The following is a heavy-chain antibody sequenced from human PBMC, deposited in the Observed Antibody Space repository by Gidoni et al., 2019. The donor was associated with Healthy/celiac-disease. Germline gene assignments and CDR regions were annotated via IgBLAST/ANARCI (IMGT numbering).Heavy chain of an antibody. CDR3: AGGDSSSSRGPHYYYYYGMDV. V-gene: IGHV1-69*06. Sequence: QVQLVQSGAEVRKPGSSVMVSCTASGGTFSSYAISWVRQAPGQGLEWMGGIIPIFGTANYAQKFQGTVTITADKSTSTAYRGLGSLRSEDTAVYYCAGGDSSSSRGPHYYYYYGMDVWGQGTTVTVSS. CDR2: IIPIFGTA. CDR1: GGTFSSYA. J-gene: IGHJ6*02. D-gene: IGHD6-6*01.